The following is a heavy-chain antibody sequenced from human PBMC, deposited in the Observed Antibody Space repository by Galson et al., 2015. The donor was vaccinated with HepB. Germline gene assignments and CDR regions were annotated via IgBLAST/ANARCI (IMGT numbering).Heavy chain of an antibody. D-gene: IGHD1-1*01. J-gene: IGHJ4*02. CDR2: INWNGGST. CDR1: GFTFDDYG. CDR3: ARDRPYNNSVSQLHY. V-gene: IGHV3-20*04. Sequence: SCAASGFTFDDYGMSWVRQAPGKGLEWVSGINWNGGSTGYADSVKGRFTISRDNAKNSLYLQMKSLRSEDTAVYYCARDRPYNNSVSQLHYWGQGTLLTVAS.